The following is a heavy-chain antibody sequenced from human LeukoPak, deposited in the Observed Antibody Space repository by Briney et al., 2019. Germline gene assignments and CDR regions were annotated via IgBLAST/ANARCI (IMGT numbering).Heavy chain of an antibody. CDR2: IYYSGST. Sequence: SEALSLTCTVSGGSISSYYWSWIRQPPGKGLEWIGYIYYSGSTNYNPCLKSRVTISVDTSKNQSSLKLSSVPAADTAVYYCASSYSSSYVRYYGMDVWGQGTTVTVSS. CDR3: ASSYSSSYVRYYGMDV. CDR1: GGSISSYY. D-gene: IGHD6-6*01. J-gene: IGHJ6*02. V-gene: IGHV4-59*08.